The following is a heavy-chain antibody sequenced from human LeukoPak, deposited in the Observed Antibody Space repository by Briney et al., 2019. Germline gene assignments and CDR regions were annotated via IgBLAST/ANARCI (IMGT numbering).Heavy chain of an antibody. CDR3: AKRSSGYYYYFDY. CDR2: ISGSGGST. V-gene: IGHV3-23*01. CDR1: GFTFSSYA. J-gene: IGHJ4*02. Sequence: PGGSLRLSCAASGFTFSSYAMSWVRQAPGKGLEWVSAISGSGGSTYYADSVKGRFTISRDNPKNTLYLQMNSLRAEDTAVYYCAKRSSGYYYYFDYWGQGTLVTVSS. D-gene: IGHD3-22*01.